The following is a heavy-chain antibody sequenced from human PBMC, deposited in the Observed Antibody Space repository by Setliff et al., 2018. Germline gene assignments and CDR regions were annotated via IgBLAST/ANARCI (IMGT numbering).Heavy chain of an antibody. CDR1: GGSISSGDAS. Sequence: SETLSLTCAVSGGSISSGDASWSWVRHPPGKGLEWTGYIYHAGSTYYNPSLKSRVTISVDRSKNQFSLKLSSVTAADTAVYYCARGVGYNSGFEQAYVLDYFDYWGQGTLVTVSS. CDR3: ARGVGYNSGFEQAYVLDYFDY. CDR2: IYHAGST. V-gene: IGHV4-30-2*01. D-gene: IGHD5-12*01. J-gene: IGHJ4*02.